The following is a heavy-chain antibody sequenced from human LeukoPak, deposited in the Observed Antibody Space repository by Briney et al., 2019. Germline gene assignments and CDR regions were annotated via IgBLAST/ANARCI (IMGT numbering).Heavy chain of an antibody. CDR1: GGSFSGYY. D-gene: IGHD2-8*01. J-gene: IGHJ5*02. Sequence: SETLSLTCAVYGGSFSGYYWSWIRQPPGKGLEWIGEINHSGSTNYNPSLKSRVTISVDTSKNQFSLKLSSVTAADTAVYYCARLHGYCTNGVCPGLDPWGQGTLVTVCS. CDR2: INHSGST. CDR3: ARLHGYCTNGVCPGLDP. V-gene: IGHV4-34*01.